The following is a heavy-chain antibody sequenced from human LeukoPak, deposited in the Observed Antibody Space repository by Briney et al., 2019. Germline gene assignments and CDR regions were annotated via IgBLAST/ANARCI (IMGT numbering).Heavy chain of an antibody. CDR2: IYPGDSDT. V-gene: IGHV5-51*01. D-gene: IGHD3-10*01. CDR1: GYSFTSYW. J-gene: IGHJ4*02. CDR3: ARPEGSGSYYPPSPSDI. Sequence: GESLKISCKGSGYSFTSYWIGWVRQMPGKGLEWMGIIYPGDSDTRYSPSFQGQVTISADKSISTAYLQWSSLKASDTAMYYCARPEGSGSYYPPSPSDIWGQGTLVTVSS.